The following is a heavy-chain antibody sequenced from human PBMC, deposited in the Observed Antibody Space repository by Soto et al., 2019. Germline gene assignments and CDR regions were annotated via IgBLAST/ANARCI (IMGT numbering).Heavy chain of an antibody. CDR2: IYYSGST. CDR1: GASISSYY. CDR3: ARESGSYDPLDY. V-gene: IGHV4-59*01. Sequence: QVHLQESGPGLVKPSETLSLTCTVSGASISSYYWSWIRQSPGKGLEWIGYIYYSGSTNYNPSLKSRVTMSVDTSKNQFSLKLSSVTAADTSVYYCARESGSYDPLDYWGQGTLVTVSS. J-gene: IGHJ4*02. D-gene: IGHD3-16*01.